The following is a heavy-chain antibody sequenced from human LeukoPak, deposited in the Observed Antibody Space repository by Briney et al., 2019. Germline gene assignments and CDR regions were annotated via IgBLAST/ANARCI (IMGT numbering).Heavy chain of an antibody. CDR3: ARNQQLGGHSYYYYGMDV. V-gene: IGHV3-23*01. CDR1: GFTFSSYA. D-gene: IGHD3-16*01. Sequence: GGSLRHSCAASGFTFSSYAMSWVRQAPGKGLEWVSAISGSGGGTYYADSVKGRFTISRDNSKNTLYLQMNSLRADDTAIYYCARNQQLGGHSYYYYGMDVWGQGTTVTVSS. CDR2: ISGSGGGT. J-gene: IGHJ6*02.